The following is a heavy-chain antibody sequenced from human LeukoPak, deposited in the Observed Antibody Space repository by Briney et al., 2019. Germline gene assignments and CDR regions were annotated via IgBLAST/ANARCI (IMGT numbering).Heavy chain of an antibody. Sequence: PGGSLRLSCAASGFTFSDYYMSWIRQAPGKGLEWVSYISSSSSYTNYADSVKGRFTISRDNAKNSLYLQMNSLRAEDTAVYYCARDFLPPASGMDVWGQGTTVTVSS. CDR3: ARDFLPPASGMDV. CDR2: ISSSSSYT. J-gene: IGHJ6*02. V-gene: IGHV3-11*05. CDR1: GFTFSDYY.